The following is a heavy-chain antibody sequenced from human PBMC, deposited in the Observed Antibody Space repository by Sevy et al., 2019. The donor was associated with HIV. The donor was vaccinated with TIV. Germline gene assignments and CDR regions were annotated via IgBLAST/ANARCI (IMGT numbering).Heavy chain of an antibody. CDR3: AREPYYYGSGSYRPYYYYYGMDV. Sequence: SETLSLTCTVSGGSISSGDYYWSWIRQPPEKGLEWIGYIYYSGSTYYNPSLKSRVTISVDTSKNQFSLKLSSVTAADTAAYYCAREPYYYGSGSYRPYYYYYGMDVWGQGTTVTVSS. J-gene: IGHJ6*02. V-gene: IGHV4-30-4*01. CDR2: IYYSGST. D-gene: IGHD3-10*01. CDR1: GGSISSGDYY.